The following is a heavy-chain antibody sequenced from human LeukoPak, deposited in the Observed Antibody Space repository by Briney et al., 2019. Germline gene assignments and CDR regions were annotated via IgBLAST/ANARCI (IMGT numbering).Heavy chain of an antibody. D-gene: IGHD2-15*01. CDR2: IIPILGIA. CDR3: ASRYCSGSSCYLSSFDY. CDR1: GGTFSSYA. J-gene: IGHJ4*02. Sequence: GASVKVSCKASGGTFSSYAIIWVRQAPGQGLEWMGRIIPILGIANYAQKFQGRVTITADKSTSTAYMELSSLRSEDMAVYYCASRYCSGSSCYLSSFDYWGQGTLVTVSS. V-gene: IGHV1-69*04.